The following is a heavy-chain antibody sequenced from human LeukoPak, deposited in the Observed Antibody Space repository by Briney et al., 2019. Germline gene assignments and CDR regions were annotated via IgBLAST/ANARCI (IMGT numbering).Heavy chain of an antibody. J-gene: IGHJ6*03. Sequence: SETLSLTCAVYGGSFDGFYWSWFRQAPGGGLEWIGEVNHREVTHYNPSLKSRVTILADASKNQFSLKLTSVTAADTAVYYCAREGLRSIAARRGTRDYMDVWGKGTTVIVSS. V-gene: IGHV4-34*01. CDR3: AREGLRSIAARRGTRDYMDV. CDR1: GGSFDGFY. D-gene: IGHD6-6*01. CDR2: VNHREVT.